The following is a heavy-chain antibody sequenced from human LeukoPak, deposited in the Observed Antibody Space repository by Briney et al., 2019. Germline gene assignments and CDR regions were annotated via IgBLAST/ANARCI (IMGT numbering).Heavy chain of an antibody. V-gene: IGHV1-2*02. CDR1: GYTFTGYY. CDR2: INPNSGGT. Sequence: ASVKVSCKASGYTFTGYYMHWVRQAPGQGLEWMGWINPNSGGTNYAQKFHGSVTMTRDTSISTAYMELSRLRSDDTAVYYCARAGEITMIVVETFDYWGQGTLVTVSS. CDR3: ARAGEITMIVVETFDY. D-gene: IGHD3-22*01. J-gene: IGHJ4*02.